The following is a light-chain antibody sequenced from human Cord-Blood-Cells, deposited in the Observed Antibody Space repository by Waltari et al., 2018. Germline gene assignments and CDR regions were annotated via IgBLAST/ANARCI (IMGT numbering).Light chain of an antibody. V-gene: IGLV2-14*01. Sequence: QSALTQPASASGSPGQSITISCTGTSGDAGGDTYVSWYQQHPGKAPKLMIYEVSNRPSGVSIRFSGSKSGNTASLTISGLQAEDEADYYCSSYTSSSTYVFGTGTKVTVL. CDR3: SSYTSSSTYV. CDR1: SGDAGGDTY. J-gene: IGLJ1*01. CDR2: EVS.